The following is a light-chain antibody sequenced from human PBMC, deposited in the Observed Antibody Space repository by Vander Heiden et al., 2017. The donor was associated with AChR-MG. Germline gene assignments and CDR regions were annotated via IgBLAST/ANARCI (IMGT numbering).Light chain of an antibody. CDR2: EVS. Sequence: QSALTQPASVSGSPGQSIPLSCTGTSSDVGGYNYVSWYQQHPGKAPKLMIYEVSNRPSGVSNRFSGSKPGNTASLTISGLQAEDEADYYCSSYTSSSTLGVVFGGGTKLTVL. CDR3: SSYTSSSTLGVV. CDR1: SSDVGGYNY. J-gene: IGLJ2*01. V-gene: IGLV2-14*01.